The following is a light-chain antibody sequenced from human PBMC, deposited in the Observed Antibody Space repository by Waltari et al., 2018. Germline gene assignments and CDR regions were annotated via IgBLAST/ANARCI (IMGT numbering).Light chain of an antibody. CDR2: GAS. CDR3: QKYEALPAT. V-gene: IGKV3-20*01. J-gene: IGKJ1*01. CDR1: QSVGRY. Sequence: EIVLTQSPGTLSLSPGERATLSCRASQSVGRYLAWYQQNPGQAPRLLIYGASTRATGLPDRFSGSGSGTDFSLIISRLEPEDFAVYFCQKYEALPATFGQGTKVEIK.